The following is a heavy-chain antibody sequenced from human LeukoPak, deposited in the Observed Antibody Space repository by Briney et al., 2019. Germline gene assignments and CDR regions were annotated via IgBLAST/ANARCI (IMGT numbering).Heavy chain of an antibody. CDR3: AKDIGSTSWYLGN. CDR2: ISWNSVSI. Sequence: GGSLRLSCAASGFTFDDYAMHWVRQAPGKGLEWVSGISWNSVSIAYADSVRGRFTISRDNAKNPLYLEMNSLRTDDTALYYCAKDIGSTSWYLGNWGQGTLVTVSS. V-gene: IGHV3-9*01. CDR1: GFTFDDYA. J-gene: IGHJ4*02. D-gene: IGHD2-2*01.